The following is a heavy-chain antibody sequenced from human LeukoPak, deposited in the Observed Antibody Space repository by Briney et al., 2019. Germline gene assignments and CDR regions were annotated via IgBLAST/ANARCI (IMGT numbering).Heavy chain of an antibody. CDR3: ANLPYNWNTHFDDY. CDR1: GFTFSYYG. J-gene: IGHJ4*01. D-gene: IGHD1-1*01. CDR2: VASDGNFR. V-gene: IGHV3-30*02. Sequence: PGGSLRLSCAASGFTFSYYGMHWVRQAPGKGLGWVAYVASDGNFRDYVDSVKGRFTVSRDNSKDTLYLQMDSLRTEDTGVYYCANLPYNWNTHFDDYWGHGTLVTVSS.